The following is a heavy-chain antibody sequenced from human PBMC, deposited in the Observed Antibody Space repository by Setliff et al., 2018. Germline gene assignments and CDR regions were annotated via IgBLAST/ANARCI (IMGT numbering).Heavy chain of an antibody. D-gene: IGHD2-21*02. Sequence: GASVKVSCKSSGNSFTVFYLHWVRQAPGQGLEWMGWISPHSGDTHYAQKFQSRVRMTRDTSTYAAYLELSDLTSDDTAMYYCARGFDVCGGGACYTDGPYYFDYWGLGTLVTVS. CDR1: GNSFTVFY. V-gene: IGHV1-2*02. CDR3: ARGFDVCGGGACYTDGPYYFDY. CDR2: ISPHSGDT. J-gene: IGHJ4*02.